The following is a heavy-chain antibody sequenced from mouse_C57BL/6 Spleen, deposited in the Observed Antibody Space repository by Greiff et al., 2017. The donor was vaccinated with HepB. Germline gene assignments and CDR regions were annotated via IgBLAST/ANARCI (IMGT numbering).Heavy chain of an antibody. J-gene: IGHJ4*01. CDR2: IYPSDSET. V-gene: IGHV1-61*01. CDR1: GYTFTSYW. CDR3: ARFYYGNYVAMDY. Sequence: VQLQQPGAELVRPGSSVKLSCKASGYTFTSYWMDWVKQRPGQGLEWIGNIYPSDSETHYNQKFKDKATLTVDKSSSTAYMQLSSLTSEDSAVYYCARFYYGNYVAMDYWGQGTSVTVSS. D-gene: IGHD2-1*01.